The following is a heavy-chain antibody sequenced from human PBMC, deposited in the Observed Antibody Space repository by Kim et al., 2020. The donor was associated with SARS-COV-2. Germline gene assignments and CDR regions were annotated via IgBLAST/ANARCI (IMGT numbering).Heavy chain of an antibody. V-gene: IGHV4-59*01. D-gene: IGHD6-13*01. Sequence: STNSNPSLKSRVTISVDTSKNQFSLKLSSVTAADTAVYYCARVAVRSSRNWFDPWGQGTLVTVSS. CDR3: ARVAVRSSRNWFDP. CDR2: ST. J-gene: IGHJ5*02.